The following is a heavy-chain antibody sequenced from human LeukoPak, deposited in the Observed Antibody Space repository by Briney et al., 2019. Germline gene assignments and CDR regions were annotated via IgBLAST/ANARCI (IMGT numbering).Heavy chain of an antibody. D-gene: IGHD3-10*01. V-gene: IGHV3-7*01. CDR3: AREVRGVIGPADY. Sequence: SGESLRLSCAASGFTFSSYCMSWVRQAPGKGLEWVANIKQDGSEKYYVDSVKGRFTISRDNAKKSLYLQMNSLRVEDTAVYYCAREVRGVIGPADYWGQGTLVTVSS. CDR1: GFTFSSYC. J-gene: IGHJ4*02. CDR2: IKQDGSEK.